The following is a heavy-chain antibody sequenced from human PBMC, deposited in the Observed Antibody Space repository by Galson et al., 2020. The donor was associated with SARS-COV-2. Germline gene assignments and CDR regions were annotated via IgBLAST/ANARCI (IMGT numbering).Heavy chain of an antibody. V-gene: IGHV1-24*01. CDR2: FDPEDGET. CDR1: GYTLTELS. D-gene: IGHD6-13*01. Sequence: ASVKVSCKVSGYTLTELSMHWVRQAPGKGLEWMGGFDPEDGETIYAQKFQGRVTMTEDTSTDTAYMELSRLRSEDTAVCYCATEKPRIAAAGNWFDPWGQGTLVTVAS. CDR3: ATEKPRIAAAGNWFDP. J-gene: IGHJ5*02.